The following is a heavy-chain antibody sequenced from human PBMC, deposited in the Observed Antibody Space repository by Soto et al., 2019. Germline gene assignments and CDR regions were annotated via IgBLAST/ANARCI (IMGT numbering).Heavy chain of an antibody. J-gene: IGHJ6*02. CDR2: IIPMYGIA. CDR3: ARGYRHGYFYALDV. Sequence: QVQLVQSGAEVKKPGSSVKVSCKTYRGSFSDYAINWVRQAPGQGLEWMGGIIPMYGIANYAPKFQGRVTITADESTRTAYMEVSSLRSEDTALFYCARGYRHGYFYALDVWGQGTTVTVSS. CDR1: RGSFSDYA. D-gene: IGHD5-18*01. V-gene: IGHV1-69*01.